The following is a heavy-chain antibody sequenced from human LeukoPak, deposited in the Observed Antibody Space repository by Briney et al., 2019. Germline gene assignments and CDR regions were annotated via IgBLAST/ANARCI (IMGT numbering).Heavy chain of an antibody. J-gene: IGHJ4*02. Sequence: GGSLRLSCEASGFTFSGYAMNWVRQAPGKELEWASGIRESGDRTLYAASVKGRFTISRDNSKNTVYLQMNSLRAEDTAIYYCASRDPCSGDICYGLGYWGQGTPVTVSS. CDR3: ASRDPCSGDICYGLGY. D-gene: IGHD2-15*01. CDR1: GFTFSGYA. V-gene: IGHV3-23*01. CDR2: IRESGDRT.